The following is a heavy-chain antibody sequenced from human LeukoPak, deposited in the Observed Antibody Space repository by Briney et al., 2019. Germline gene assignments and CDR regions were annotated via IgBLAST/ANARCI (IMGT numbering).Heavy chain of an antibody. CDR2: IYHSGST. D-gene: IGHD6-6*01. Sequence: SGTLSLTCAVSGGSISSGNWWNWVRQPPGKGLEWIGEIYHSGSTNYNPSLKSRVTISVDTSKNQFSLKLSSVTAADTAVYYCARDLGQLEPTFDYWGQGTLVTVSS. V-gene: IGHV4-4*02. CDR3: ARDLGQLEPTFDY. CDR1: GGSISSGNW. J-gene: IGHJ4*02.